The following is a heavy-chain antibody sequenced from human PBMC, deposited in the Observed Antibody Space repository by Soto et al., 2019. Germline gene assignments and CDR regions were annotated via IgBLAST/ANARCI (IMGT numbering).Heavy chain of an antibody. CDR2: ISAHNGNT. CDR3: ARGRYGDY. V-gene: IGHV1-18*01. CDR1: GYAFTTYG. D-gene: IGHD1-1*01. J-gene: IGHJ4*02. Sequence: QVHLVQSGAEVKKPGASVKVSCKGSGYAFTTYGITWVRQAPGQGLEWMGWISAHNGNTNYAQKLQGRVTVTRDTSTSTAYIELRRLSSDDTAVYYCARGRYGDYWGQGALVTVSS.